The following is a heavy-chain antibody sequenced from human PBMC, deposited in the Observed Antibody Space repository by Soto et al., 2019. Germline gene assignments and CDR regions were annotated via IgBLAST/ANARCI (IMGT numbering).Heavy chain of an antibody. J-gene: IGHJ6*02. CDR2: INAGNGNT. Sequence: ASVKVSCKASGYTFTSYAMHWVRQAPGQRLEWMGWINAGNGNTKYSQKFQGRVTITRDTSASTAYMELSSLRSEDTAVYYCARTYFLLLRLGDRYGMDVWGQGTTVTVSS. D-gene: IGHD3-16*01. CDR3: ARTYFLLLRLGDRYGMDV. CDR1: GYTFTSYA. V-gene: IGHV1-3*01.